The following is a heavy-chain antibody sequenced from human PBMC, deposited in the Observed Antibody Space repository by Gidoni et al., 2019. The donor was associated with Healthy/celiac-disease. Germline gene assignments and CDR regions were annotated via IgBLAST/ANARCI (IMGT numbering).Heavy chain of an antibody. Sequence: QVQLQESGPGLVKPSETLSHTGTVSGYSISRGYYWGWFRQPPGKGLEWIGSIYHSGSTYYNPSLKSRVTISVDTSKNQFSLKLSSVTAADTAVYYCARDPNRDKKGSDFDYWGQGTLVTVSS. CDR3: ARDPNRDKKGSDFDY. V-gene: IGHV4-38-2*02. CDR2: IYHSGST. J-gene: IGHJ4*02. CDR1: GYSISRGYY.